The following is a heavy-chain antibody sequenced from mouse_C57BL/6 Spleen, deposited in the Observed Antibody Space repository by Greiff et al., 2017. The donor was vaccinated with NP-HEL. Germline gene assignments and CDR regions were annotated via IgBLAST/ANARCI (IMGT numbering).Heavy chain of an antibody. V-gene: IGHV2-2*01. J-gene: IGHJ3*01. CDR1: GFSLTSYG. CDR2: IWSGGST. Sequence: QVQLQQPGPGLVQPSQSLSITCTVSGFSLTSYGVHWVRQSPGKGLEWLGVIWSGGSTDYNAAFISRLSISKDNSKSQVFFKMNSLQADDTAIYYCARPPTLSYWGQGTLVTVSA. CDR3: ARPPTLSY.